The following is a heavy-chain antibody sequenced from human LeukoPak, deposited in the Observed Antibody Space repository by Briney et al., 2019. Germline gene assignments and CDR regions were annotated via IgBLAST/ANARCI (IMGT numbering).Heavy chain of an antibody. J-gene: IGHJ5*02. V-gene: IGHV4-39*07. CDR3: ARDFLTTVTAYPLARFDP. D-gene: IGHD4-17*01. Sequence: SETLSLTCTVSGGSISSSSYYWGWIRQPPGKGLEWIGSIYYSGSTYYNPSLKSRVTISVDTSKNQFSLKLSSVTAADTAVYYCARDFLTTVTAYPLARFDPWGQGTLVTVSS. CDR1: GGSISSSSYY. CDR2: IYYSGST.